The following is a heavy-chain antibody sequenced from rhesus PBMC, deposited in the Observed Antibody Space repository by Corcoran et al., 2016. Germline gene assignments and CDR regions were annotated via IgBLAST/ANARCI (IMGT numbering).Heavy chain of an antibody. CDR3: ARTLSLDY. J-gene: IGHJ4*01. CDR1: GYSISSGYG. Sequence: QVQLQESGPGLVKTSETLSLTCAVSGYSISSGYGWSWIRQPPGKGLEWIGYIGGTSGSTNYNPSFKSRVTISKDTSKNQFSLKLSSVTAADTAVYYCARTLSLDYWGQGVLVTISS. CDR2: IGGTSGST. V-gene: IGHV4-127*01.